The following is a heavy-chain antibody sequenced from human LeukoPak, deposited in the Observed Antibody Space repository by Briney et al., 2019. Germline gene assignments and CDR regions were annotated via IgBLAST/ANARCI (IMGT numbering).Heavy chain of an antibody. J-gene: IGHJ4*02. V-gene: IGHV3-23*01. Sequence: GGSLRLSCAASGFTFSSYVMTWVRQAPGKGLEWVSGVSSNSGSTYYADSVKGRFTVSRDNSQNTLYLEMKSLRPEDTAVYYCAGRRVGVYPFDYWGQGTLVTVSS. D-gene: IGHD3-16*01. CDR3: AGRRVGVYPFDY. CDR2: VSSNSGST. CDR1: GFTFSSYV.